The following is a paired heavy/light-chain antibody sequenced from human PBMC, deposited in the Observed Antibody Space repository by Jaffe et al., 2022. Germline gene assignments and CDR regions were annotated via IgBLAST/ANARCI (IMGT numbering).Light chain of an antibody. CDR2: DAS. J-gene: IGKJ4*01. Sequence: DIQMTQSPSSLSASVGDRVTITCQASQDISNYLNWYQQKPGKAPKLLIYDASNLETGVPSRFSGSGSGTDFTFTISSLQPEDIATYYCQQYDNLPSRTFGGGTKVEIK. CDR3: QQYDNLPSRT. V-gene: IGKV1-33*01. CDR1: QDISNY.
Heavy chain of an antibody. D-gene: IGHD2-2*01. CDR2: INHSGST. Sequence: QVQLQQWGAGLLKPSETLSLTCAVYGGSFSGYYWSWIRQPPGKGLEWIGEINHSGSTNYNPSLKSRVTISVDTSKNQFSLKLSSVTAADTAVYYCARFCSSTSCYEAEEYFDYWGQGTLVTVSS. V-gene: IGHV4-34*01. CDR1: GGSFSGYY. CDR3: ARFCSSTSCYEAEEYFDY. J-gene: IGHJ4*02.